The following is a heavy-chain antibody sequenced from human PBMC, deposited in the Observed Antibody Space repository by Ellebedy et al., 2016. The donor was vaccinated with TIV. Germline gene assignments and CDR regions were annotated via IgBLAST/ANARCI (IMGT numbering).Heavy chain of an antibody. CDR3: ASPPGVVAL. J-gene: IGHJ4*02. V-gene: IGHV3-30-3*01. Sequence: GESLKISCAASGFTFSSTVMHWVRQAPGKGLEWVAVISYDGSKKYHADSVKGRFTISRDNAKNSLYLQMNSLRAEDTAVYYCASPPGVVALWGQGTLVTVSS. CDR2: ISYDGSKK. D-gene: IGHD3-10*01. CDR1: GFTFSSTV.